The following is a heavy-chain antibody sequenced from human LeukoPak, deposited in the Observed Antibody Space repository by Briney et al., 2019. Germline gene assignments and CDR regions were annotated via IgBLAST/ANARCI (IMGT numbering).Heavy chain of an antibody. J-gene: IGHJ3*02. CDR3: ARDFENAFDI. CDR2: ISYDGSNK. CDR1: GFTFSSYA. Sequence: PGGSLRLSCAASGFTFSSYAMHWVRQAPGKGLEWVAVISYDGSNKYYADSVKGRFTISRDNSKSTLYLQMNSLRAEDTAVYYCARDFENAFDIWGQGTMVTVSS. V-gene: IGHV3-30*04.